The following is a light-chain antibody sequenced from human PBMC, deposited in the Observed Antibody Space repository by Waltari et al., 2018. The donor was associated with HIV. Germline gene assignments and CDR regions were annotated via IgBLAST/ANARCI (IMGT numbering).Light chain of an antibody. Sequence: QSVLTQPPSASATPGQRVTISCSGSSSNIGRNSVNWYQQLPGTAPKVFIHSNNQRPSRVPDRFSGSRSGTSASLAISGLQSEDEADYYCSAWDDSLKGHVFGGGTKLTVL. CDR3: SAWDDSLKGHV. CDR2: SNN. V-gene: IGLV1-44*01. J-gene: IGLJ3*02. CDR1: SSNIGRNS.